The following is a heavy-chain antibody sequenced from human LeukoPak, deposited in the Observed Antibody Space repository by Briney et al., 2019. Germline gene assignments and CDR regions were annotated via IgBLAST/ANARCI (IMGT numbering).Heavy chain of an antibody. V-gene: IGHV3-21*01. CDR3: ARQASYDFWSGYPENWFDP. D-gene: IGHD3-3*01. Sequence: GGSPRLSCAASGFTFSSYSMNWVRQAPGKGPEWVSSISSSSSYIYYADSVKGRFTISRDNAKNSLYLQMNSLRAEDTAVYYCARQASYDFWSGYPENWFDPWGQGTLVTVSS. CDR1: GFTFSSYS. J-gene: IGHJ5*02. CDR2: ISSSSSYI.